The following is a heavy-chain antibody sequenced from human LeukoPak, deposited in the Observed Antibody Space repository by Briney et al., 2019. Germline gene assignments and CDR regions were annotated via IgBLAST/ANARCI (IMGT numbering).Heavy chain of an antibody. CDR3: ARGDYYGEFDP. CDR1: GGSIGSGNYY. CDR2: IYYSGST. Sequence: PSETLSLTCTVSGGSIGSGNYYWSWIRQPPGKGLEWIGYIYYSGSTYYNPSLKSRVTISVDTSKNQFSLKLSSVTAADTAVYYCARGDYYGEFDPWGQGTLVTVSS. V-gene: IGHV4-30-4*01. D-gene: IGHD3-10*01. J-gene: IGHJ5*02.